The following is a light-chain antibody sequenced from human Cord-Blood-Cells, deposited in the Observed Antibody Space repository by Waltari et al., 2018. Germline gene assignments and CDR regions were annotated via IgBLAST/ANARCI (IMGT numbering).Light chain of an antibody. Sequence: EIVLTPSPGTLSLSPGERATLSCRASQSVSSSYLAWYQQTPGQAPRLLIYGASSRATGIPDRFSGSGSGTDFTLTISRLEPEDFAVYYCQQYGSSPVTFGGGTKVEIK. CDR2: GAS. CDR1: QSVSSSY. J-gene: IGKJ4*01. CDR3: QQYGSSPVT. V-gene: IGKV3-20*01.